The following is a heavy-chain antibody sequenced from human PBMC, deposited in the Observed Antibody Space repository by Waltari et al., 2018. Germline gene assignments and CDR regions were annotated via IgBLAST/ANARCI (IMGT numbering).Heavy chain of an antibody. Sequence: EVQLLESVGGLVQPGGSLRLSCSASGFTFSSYAISWVRQAPGKGLEWVLASRGSGGRTYYADSVKGRFTISRDNSKNTLYLQMNSLRAEDTAVYYCATLSAAFDIWGQGTMVTVSS. J-gene: IGHJ3*02. CDR2: SRGSGGRT. D-gene: IGHD3-16*01. V-gene: IGHV3-23*01. CDR1: GFTFSSYA. CDR3: ATLSAAFDI.